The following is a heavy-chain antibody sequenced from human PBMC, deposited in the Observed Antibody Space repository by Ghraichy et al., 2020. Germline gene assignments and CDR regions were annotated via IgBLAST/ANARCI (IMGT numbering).Heavy chain of an antibody. Sequence: GGSLRLSCAASGFTFSIYWMHWVRQVPGKGLVWVSRISSDGSSSKYADSVKGRFTISRDNAKNMLYLQMNSLGAEDSAVYYCARAFGGGFDYWGQGTLVTVSS. D-gene: IGHD3-10*01. J-gene: IGHJ4*02. CDR3: ARAFGGGFDY. CDR1: GFTFSIYW. V-gene: IGHV3-74*03. CDR2: ISSDGSSS.